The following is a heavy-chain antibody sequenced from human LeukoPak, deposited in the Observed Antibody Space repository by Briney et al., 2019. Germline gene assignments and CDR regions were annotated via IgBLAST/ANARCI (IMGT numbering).Heavy chain of an antibody. CDR3: ARVTRYYDSSGCSWETCYYFDY. Sequence: SQTLSLTCTVSGGSISSGGYYWSWIRQHPGKGLEWIGYIYYSGSTYYNPSLKSRVTISVDTSKNQFSLKLSSVTAADTAVYYCARVTRYYDSSGCSWETCYYFDYWGQGTLVTVSS. V-gene: IGHV4-31*03. CDR1: GGSISSGGYY. J-gene: IGHJ4*02. D-gene: IGHD3-22*01. CDR2: IYYSGST.